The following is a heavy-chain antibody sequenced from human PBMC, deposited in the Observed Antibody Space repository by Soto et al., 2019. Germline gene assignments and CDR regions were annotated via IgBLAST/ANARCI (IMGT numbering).Heavy chain of an antibody. Sequence: QVQLQQWGAGLLKPSETLSLTCAVYGGSFSGYYWSWIRQPPGQGLEWIGEINQSGSTNSNPSLKSRVTISVDTSKHQFSLKLSSVTAADTAVYYCARGGNTAFGSSRPLGWFDPWGQGTLVTVSS. CDR3: ARGGNTAFGSSRPLGWFDP. D-gene: IGHD2-21*02. CDR1: GGSFSGYY. J-gene: IGHJ5*02. CDR2: INQSGST. V-gene: IGHV4-34*01.